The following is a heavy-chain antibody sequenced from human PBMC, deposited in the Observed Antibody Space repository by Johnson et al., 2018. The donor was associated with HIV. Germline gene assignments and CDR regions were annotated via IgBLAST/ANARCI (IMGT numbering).Heavy chain of an antibody. Sequence: VQLVESGGGVMRPGGSLRLSCAASGFTFDDYGVSWVRQAPGKGLEWVSGINWNGDSTDYADSVKGRFTISRDNSKNTLYLQMGSLRPEDMAVYYCARASALDIWGQGTMVTVSS. CDR2: INWNGDST. J-gene: IGHJ3*02. CDR3: ARASALDI. V-gene: IGHV3-20*04. CDR1: GFTFDDYG.